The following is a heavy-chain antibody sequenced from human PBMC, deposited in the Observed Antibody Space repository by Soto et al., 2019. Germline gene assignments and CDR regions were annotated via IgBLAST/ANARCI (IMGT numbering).Heavy chain of an antibody. CDR2: IFYSGNT. D-gene: IGHD3-10*01. J-gene: IGHJ4*02. CDR3: AREGRSAAHQGGFDL. V-gene: IGHV4-31*02. CDR1: GNSISTGAYY. Sequence: SETLSLTXTVSGNSISTGAYYWSWLRQHPVNGLEWIVHIFYSGNTHYSPSLESRVTISVDTSKNQFSIKLTSVTVADTAVYYFAREGRSAAHQGGFDLWGQGTLVTVSS.